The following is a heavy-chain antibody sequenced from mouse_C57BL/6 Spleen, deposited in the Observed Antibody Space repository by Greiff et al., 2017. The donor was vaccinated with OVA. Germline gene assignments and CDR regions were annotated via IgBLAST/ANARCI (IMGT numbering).Heavy chain of an antibody. CDR2: IYPGSGST. J-gene: IGHJ4*01. D-gene: IGHD2-4*01. Sequence: QVQLQQPWAELVKPGASVKMSCKASGYTFTSYWITWVKQRPGQGLEWIGDIYPGSGSTNYNEKFKSKATLTVDTSSSTAYMQLSSLTSEDSAVYYCARPLYYDYDGYAMDYWGQGTSVTVSS. CDR3: ARPLYYDYDGYAMDY. CDR1: GYTFTSYW. V-gene: IGHV1-55*01.